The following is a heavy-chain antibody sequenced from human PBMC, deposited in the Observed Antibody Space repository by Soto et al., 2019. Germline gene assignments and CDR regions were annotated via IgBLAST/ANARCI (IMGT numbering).Heavy chain of an antibody. CDR2: ISGYNGET. V-gene: IGHV1-18*01. D-gene: IGHD6-19*01. CDR1: GYTFTNYG. J-gene: IGHJ1*01. CDR3: ARVGSSWSAEYYQH. Sequence: QVQLVQSGAEVKKPGASVKVSCKASGYTFTNYGINWVRQAPGQGPEWMGWISGYNGETKYAQSLHGRVTMTTDTSTSTAYMELRSLRSDDTAVYYCARVGSSWSAEYYQHWGQGTLVIVSS.